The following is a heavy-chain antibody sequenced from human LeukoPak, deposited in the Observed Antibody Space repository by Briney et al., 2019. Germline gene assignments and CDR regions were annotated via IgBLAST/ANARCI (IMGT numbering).Heavy chain of an antibody. CDR1: GYTFTSYG. J-gene: IGHJ5*02. Sequence: ASVKVSCKASGYTFTSYGISCVRQAPGQGLEWMGWISAYNGNTNYAQKLQGRVTMTTDTSTSTAYMELRSLRSDDTAVYYCARGDYDILTGYGNNWFDPWGQGTLVTVSS. D-gene: IGHD3-9*01. CDR3: ARGDYDILTGYGNNWFDP. V-gene: IGHV1-18*04. CDR2: ISAYNGNT.